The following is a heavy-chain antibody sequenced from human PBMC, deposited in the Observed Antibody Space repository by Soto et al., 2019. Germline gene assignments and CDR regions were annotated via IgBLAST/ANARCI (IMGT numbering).Heavy chain of an antibody. V-gene: IGHV3-72*01. D-gene: IGHD6-13*01. CDR2: TKKKANIYTT. Sequence: PGGSLRLSCAASGFTFSDYDMAWVRQAPGKGLEWVGHTKKKANIYTTEYAASVKGRFTISRDDSKNSLFLQMNSLKTEDTAVYYCAREKFRRTSAGVFDFWGLGTLVTVSS. J-gene: IGHJ4*02. CDR1: GFTFSDYD. CDR3: AREKFRRTSAGVFDF.